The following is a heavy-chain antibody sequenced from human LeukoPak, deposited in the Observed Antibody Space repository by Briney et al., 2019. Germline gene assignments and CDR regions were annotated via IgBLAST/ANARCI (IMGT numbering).Heavy chain of an antibody. Sequence: PSGTLSLTCAVYGGSFSGDFWSWVRQSPGKGLEWVGEINHGGGTTYNPSLQSGVTTSEDTSTKTISLRLSAVSAAATAVYYSGREGRGSYDGSPRAFDIRGRGTMVTVSS. J-gene: IGHJ3*02. V-gene: IGHV4-34*01. CDR3: GREGRGSYDGSPRAFDI. D-gene: IGHD1-26*01. CDR2: INHGGGT. CDR1: GGSFSGDF.